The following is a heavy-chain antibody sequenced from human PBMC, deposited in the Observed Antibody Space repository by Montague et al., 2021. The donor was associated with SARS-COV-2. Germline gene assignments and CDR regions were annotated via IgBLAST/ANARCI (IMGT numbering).Heavy chain of an antibody. V-gene: IGHV4-59*11. CDR3: SRGSGSASATWFDP. D-gene: IGHD6-25*01. CDR1: GGSIGSHY. Sequence: SETLSLTCTVSGGSIGSHYWCWIWLPPGKGLELVGHIYYTGIAKYKYSLNRRVPISVDTSKNQLSLTLDSVSAAATAVYYCSRGSGSASATWFDPWGQGTLVTVSS. CDR2: IYYTGIA. J-gene: IGHJ5*02.